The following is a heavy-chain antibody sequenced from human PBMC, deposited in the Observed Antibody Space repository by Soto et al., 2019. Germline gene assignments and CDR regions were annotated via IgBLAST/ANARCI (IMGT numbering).Heavy chain of an antibody. CDR1: GGSISSSSYY. CDR2: IYYSGST. D-gene: IGHD1-26*01. J-gene: IGHJ6*02. CDR3: ARLSSGSLSGDYYYYYGMDV. V-gene: IGHV4-39*01. Sequence: PSETLSLTCTVSGGSISSSSYYWGWIRQPPGKGLEWIGSIYYSGSTYYNPSLKSRVTISVDTSKNQFSLKLSSVTAADTAVYYCARLSSGSLSGDYYYYYGMDVWGQGTTVTVSS.